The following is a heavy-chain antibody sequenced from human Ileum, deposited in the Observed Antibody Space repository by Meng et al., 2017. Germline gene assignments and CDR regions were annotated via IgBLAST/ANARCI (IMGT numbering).Heavy chain of an antibody. J-gene: IGHJ4*02. D-gene: IGHD4-17*01. CDR1: GFTFSTYW. V-gene: IGHV3-7*01. CDR3: ARDDGDFSFHY. Sequence: GESLKISCAASGFTFSTYWMTWVRQAPGKGLEWVANIKKDGSEIYYVDSVKGRFTVSRDNAKSTLLLQMNSLRAEDTAVYYCARDDGDFSFHYWGQGNLGTVSS. CDR2: IKKDGSEI.